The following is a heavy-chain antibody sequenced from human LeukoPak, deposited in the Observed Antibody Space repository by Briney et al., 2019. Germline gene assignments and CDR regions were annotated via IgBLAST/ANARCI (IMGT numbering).Heavy chain of an antibody. CDR2: ISGSGRST. V-gene: IGHV3-23*01. D-gene: IGHD3-22*01. J-gene: IGHJ4*02. CDR1: KFIFSSYA. Sequence: PGGSLRLSCAASKFIFSSYAMSWVRQAPGKGLEWVSGISGSGRSTYYADSVKCRFTISRDNSNNTLYLQMNSLRAEDTAVYYCAKGRYDSSGYYLDFWGQGTLVTVSS. CDR3: AKGRYDSSGYYLDF.